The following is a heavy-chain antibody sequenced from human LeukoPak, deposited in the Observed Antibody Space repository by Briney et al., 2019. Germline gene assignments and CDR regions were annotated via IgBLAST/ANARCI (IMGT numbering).Heavy chain of an antibody. CDR3: ATARQMSYFYDRSSSGSGDSFDL. J-gene: IGHJ3*01. CDR1: GYTFLANY. CDR2: INLKPGET. D-gene: IGHD3-22*01. Sequence: ASVKVTRKLSGYTFLANYFHWLRQPPAKGLEWLGWINLKPGETQTGHAFQKRLTLTRDTSISTAIMELSGLKSDDTDKYYCATARQMSYFYDRSSSGSGDSFDLWGQGTMVIVSS. V-gene: IGHV1-2*07.